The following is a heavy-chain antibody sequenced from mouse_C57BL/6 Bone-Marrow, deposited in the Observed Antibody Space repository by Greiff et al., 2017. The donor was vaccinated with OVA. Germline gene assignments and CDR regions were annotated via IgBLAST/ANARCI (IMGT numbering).Heavy chain of an antibody. J-gene: IGHJ2*01. CDR3: ARKSAYYSNYFDY. CDR2: ISSCSSTI. Sequence: EVKLVESGGGLVKPGGSLKLSCAASGFTFSDYGMHWVSQAPEKGLEWVAYISSCSSTIYYADTVKGRFTFSRDNATNTLFLKMTSLRSEDTTMYYCARKSAYYSNYFDYWGQGTTLTVSS. V-gene: IGHV5-17*01. CDR1: GFTFSDYG. D-gene: IGHD2-5*01.